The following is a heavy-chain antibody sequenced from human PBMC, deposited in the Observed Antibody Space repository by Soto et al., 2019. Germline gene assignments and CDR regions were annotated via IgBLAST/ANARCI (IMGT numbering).Heavy chain of an antibody. Sequence: SETLSLTCTVSGGSISSYYWSWIRQPPGKGLEWIGYIYYSGSTNYNPSLKSRVTISVDTSKNQFSLKLSSVTAADTAVYYCARDRAVGASAFGYWGQGTLVTVSS. CDR3: ARDRAVGASAFGY. J-gene: IGHJ4*02. CDR2: IYYSGST. V-gene: IGHV4-59*01. CDR1: GGSISSYY. D-gene: IGHD1-26*01.